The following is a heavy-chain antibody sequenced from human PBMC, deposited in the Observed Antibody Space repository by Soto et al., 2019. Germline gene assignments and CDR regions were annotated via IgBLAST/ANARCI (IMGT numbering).Heavy chain of an antibody. Sequence: QVQLVESGGSLVKPGGSLRLSCAASGFTFNDYYMSWIRQAPGKGLEWVSYISSSGSTIYYADSVKGRFTISRDNAKNSLYLQMNSLRAEDSAVYYCARVRYIYGSTLLEYYFDYWGQGTLVTVSS. CDR1: GFTFNDYY. D-gene: IGHD5-18*01. J-gene: IGHJ4*02. CDR3: ARVRYIYGSTLLEYYFDY. CDR2: ISSSGSTI. V-gene: IGHV3-11*01.